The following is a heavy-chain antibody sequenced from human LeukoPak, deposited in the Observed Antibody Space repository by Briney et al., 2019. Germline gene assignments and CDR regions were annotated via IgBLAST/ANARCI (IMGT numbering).Heavy chain of an antibody. J-gene: IGHJ6*04. CDR1: GYTLTELS. D-gene: IGHD3-16*01. CDR2: FDPEDGET. CDR3: ATARHVVHYYGMDV. V-gene: IGHV1-24*01. Sequence: ASVKVSCKVSGYTLTELSMHWVRQAPGKGLEWMGGFDPEDGETIYAQKFQGRVTMTEDTSTDTAYVELSSLRSEDTAVYYCATARHVVHYYGMDVWDKGTTVTVSS.